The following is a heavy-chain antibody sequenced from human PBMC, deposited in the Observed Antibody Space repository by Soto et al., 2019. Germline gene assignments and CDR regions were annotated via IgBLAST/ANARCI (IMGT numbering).Heavy chain of an antibody. CDR1: GYTFTSYG. CDR2: ISAYNGNT. D-gene: IGHD4-17*01. CDR3: AKEFRHDDYSQVFDY. V-gene: IGHV1-18*01. J-gene: IGHJ4*02. Sequence: ASVKVSCKASGYTFTSYGISWVRQAPGQGLEWMGWISAYNGNTNYAQKLQGRVTMTTDTSTSTAYMELRSLRAEDTAVYYCAKEFRHDDYSQVFDYWGRGTLVTVSS.